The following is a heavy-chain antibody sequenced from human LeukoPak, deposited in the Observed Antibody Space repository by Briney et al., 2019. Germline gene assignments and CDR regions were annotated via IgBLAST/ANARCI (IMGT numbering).Heavy chain of an antibody. V-gene: IGHV3-74*01. Sequence: GGSLRLSCAASGFTFSSYWMHWVRQAPGKGLVWVSRINSDGGSTSYADSVKGRFAIFRDNAKNTLYLQMNSLRAEDTAVYYCARGIGYTYGLGYWGQGTLVTVSS. CDR3: ARGIGYTYGLGY. D-gene: IGHD5-18*01. CDR2: INSDGGST. CDR1: GFTFSSYW. J-gene: IGHJ4*02.